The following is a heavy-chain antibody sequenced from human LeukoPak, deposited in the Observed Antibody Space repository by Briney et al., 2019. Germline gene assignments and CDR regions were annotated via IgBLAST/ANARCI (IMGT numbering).Heavy chain of an antibody. J-gene: IGHJ3*01. Sequence: PGGSLRLSCAGAGFSLDDYAMHWVRQPPGKGLEWVSSISWDSGNMAYADSVKGRFTISRDNAKNSLFLQMNSLRAGDTALYYCIKDMGFDLLKDAFDVWGQGTMVTVSS. CDR3: IKDMGFDLLKDAFDV. V-gene: IGHV3-9*01. CDR2: ISWDSGNM. D-gene: IGHD1-26*01. CDR1: GFSLDDYA.